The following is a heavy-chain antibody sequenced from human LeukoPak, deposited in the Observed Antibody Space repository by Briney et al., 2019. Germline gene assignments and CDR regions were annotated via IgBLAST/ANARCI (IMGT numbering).Heavy chain of an antibody. Sequence: PGGSLRLSCVVSALTPTSYWTHCVSQVAGGRMVWVARLRNDDGSTNYGDSGKGRSTISTGSAKKTPYRQMISSLHEDTSMYYCARGRAGGPDVFDMWGQGTMVTVSS. CDR1: ALTPTSYW. CDR3: ARGRAGGPDVFDM. CDR2: LRNDDGST. J-gene: IGHJ3*02. D-gene: IGHD6-13*01. V-gene: IGHV3-74*01.